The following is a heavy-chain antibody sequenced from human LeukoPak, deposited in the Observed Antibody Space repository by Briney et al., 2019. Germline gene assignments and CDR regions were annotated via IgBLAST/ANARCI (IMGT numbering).Heavy chain of an antibody. CDR2: INHSGST. D-gene: IGHD3-22*01. J-gene: IGHJ4*02. Sequence: SETLSLTCAVYGGSFSGYYWSWIRQPPGKGLEWVGEINHSGSTNYNPSLKSRVTISVDKSKNQFSLKLSSVTAADTAVYYCAREGPYYYDSSGYSHFDYWGQGTLVTVSS. CDR3: AREGPYYYDSSGYSHFDY. CDR1: GGSFSGYY. V-gene: IGHV4-34*01.